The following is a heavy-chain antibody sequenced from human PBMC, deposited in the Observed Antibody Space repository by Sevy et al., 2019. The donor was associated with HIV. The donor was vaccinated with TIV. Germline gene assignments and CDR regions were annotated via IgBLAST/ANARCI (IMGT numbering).Heavy chain of an antibody. J-gene: IGHJ4*02. CDR2: IKIKSDGGTA. CDR1: GFTFNNAW. V-gene: IGHV3-15*01. Sequence: GGSLRLSCAASGFTFNNAWMSWVRQAPGKGLEWVGRIKIKSDGGTADYAAPVKGRFTISRDDSKNTLYLQMNSLKTEATAVYSWTTGMTLGGGYSSAWYGKAHAPTDYWGQGTLVTVSS. CDR3: TTGMTLGGGYSSAWYGKAHAPTDY. D-gene: IGHD6-19*01.